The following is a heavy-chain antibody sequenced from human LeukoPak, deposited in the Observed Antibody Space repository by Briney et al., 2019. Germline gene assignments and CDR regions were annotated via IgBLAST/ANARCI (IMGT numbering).Heavy chain of an antibody. CDR3: ARETPSSRHTSAFYYYYGMDV. V-gene: IGHV1-69*06. D-gene: IGHD6-13*01. J-gene: IGHJ6*04. CDR1: GGTFSSYA. CDR2: IIPIFGTA. Sequence: ASVKVSCKASGGTFSSYAISWVRQAPGQGLEWMGGIIPIFGTANYAQKFQGRVTITADKSTSTAYMELSSLRSEDTAVHYCARETPSSRHTSAFYYYYGMDVWGKGTTVTVSS.